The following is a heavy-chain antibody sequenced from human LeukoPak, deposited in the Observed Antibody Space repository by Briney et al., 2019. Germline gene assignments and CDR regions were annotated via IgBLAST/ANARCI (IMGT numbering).Heavy chain of an antibody. Sequence: HRASVKVSCKASGYTFTSYGISWVRQAPGQGLEWMGWISAYNGNTNYAQKPQGRVTMTTDTSTSTAYMELRSLRSDDTAVYYCARGPLVGATHYFDYWGQGTLVTVSS. CDR3: ARGPLVGATHYFDY. J-gene: IGHJ4*02. CDR1: GYTFTSYG. CDR2: ISAYNGNT. V-gene: IGHV1-18*01. D-gene: IGHD1-26*01.